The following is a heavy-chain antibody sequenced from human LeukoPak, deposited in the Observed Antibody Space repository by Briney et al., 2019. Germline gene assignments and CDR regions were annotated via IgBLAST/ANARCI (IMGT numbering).Heavy chain of an antibody. CDR1: GYTFTSYA. CDR3: ARSSGSYYDFDY. J-gene: IGHJ4*02. V-gene: IGHV1-3*01. Sequence: GASVKVSCKASGYTFTSYAMHWVRQAPGQRLEWMGWINAGNGNTKYSQKFQGRVTITRDTSASTAYMELSSLRSEDTAVHYCARSSGSYYDFDYWGQGTLVTVSS. D-gene: IGHD1-26*01. CDR2: INAGNGNT.